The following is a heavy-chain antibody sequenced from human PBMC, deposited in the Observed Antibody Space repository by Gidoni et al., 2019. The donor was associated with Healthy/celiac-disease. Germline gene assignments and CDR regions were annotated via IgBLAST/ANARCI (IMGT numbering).Heavy chain of an antibody. CDR2: IWYDGSNK. CDR3: ARDPPRFYDILTGYLGGYFDY. V-gene: IGHV3-33*01. CDR1: GFTFISYG. Sequence: QVQLVESGGGVVQPGRSLRLSCAASGFTFISYGMHWVRQAPGKGLEWVAVIWYDGSNKYYADSVKGRFTISRDNSKNTLYLQMNSLRTEDTAVYYCARDPPRFYDILTGYLGGYFDYWGQGTLVTVSS. D-gene: IGHD3-9*01. J-gene: IGHJ4*02.